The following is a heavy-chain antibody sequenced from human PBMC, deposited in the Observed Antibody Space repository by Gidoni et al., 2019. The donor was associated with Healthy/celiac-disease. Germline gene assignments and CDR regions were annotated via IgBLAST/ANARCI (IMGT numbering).Heavy chain of an antibody. CDR3: AKWCDTAMVTAMAPYGMDV. V-gene: IGHV3-23*01. J-gene: IGHJ6*02. D-gene: IGHD5-18*01. Sequence: EVQLLESGGGLVQPGGSLRLSCAASGFTFSSYARSWVRQAPGTGLEWVSAISGSGGSTYYADSVKGRFTISRDNSKNTLYLQMNSLRAEDTAVYYCAKWCDTAMVTAMAPYGMDVWGQGTTVTVSS. CDR2: ISGSGGST. CDR1: GFTFSSYA.